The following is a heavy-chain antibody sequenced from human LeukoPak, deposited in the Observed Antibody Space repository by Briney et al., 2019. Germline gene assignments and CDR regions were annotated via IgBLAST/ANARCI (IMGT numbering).Heavy chain of an antibody. D-gene: IGHD2/OR15-2a*01. V-gene: IGHV3-23*01. CDR3: AKQRGIYMYRPFED. CDR2: LSDSGVTT. J-gene: IGHJ4*02. Sequence: RGGSLRLSCAGSGFTFSGYGMSWVRQAPGKGLEWVSGLSDSGVTTYYADSVKGRFTISRDNAKNTLYLQMNSLRAEDTAIYYCAKQRGIYMYRPFEDWGQGTLATVSS. CDR1: GFTFSGYG.